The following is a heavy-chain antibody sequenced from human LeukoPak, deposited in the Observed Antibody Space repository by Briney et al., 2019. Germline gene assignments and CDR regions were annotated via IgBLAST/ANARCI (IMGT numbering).Heavy chain of an antibody. CDR2: IYYKGST. J-gene: IGHJ5*02. CDR1: GGSISTYY. CDR3: ARHRFVRDCSDP. V-gene: IGHV4-59*08. Sequence: SETLSLTCTVSGGSISTYYWTWIRQTPGKGLEWIGYIYYKGSTFYNPSLKSRVTISVDTSNNQFSLKLSSVTAADTGIYYCARHRFVRDCSDPWGQGTLVTVSS. D-gene: IGHD3-3*01.